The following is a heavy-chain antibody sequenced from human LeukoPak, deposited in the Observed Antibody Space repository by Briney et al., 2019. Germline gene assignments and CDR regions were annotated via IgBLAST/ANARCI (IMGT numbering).Heavy chain of an antibody. D-gene: IGHD1/OR15-1a*01. Sequence: GGSLRLSCAASGFTFSDYYMGWIRQAPGKGLERVSYISSSGSTIYYADSVKGRFTISRDNAKNSLYLQMNSLRAEDTAVYYCARRGERATIDFWGQGTLVTVSS. CDR2: ISSSGSTI. V-gene: IGHV3-11*04. CDR1: GFTFSDYY. J-gene: IGHJ4*02. CDR3: ARRGERATIDF.